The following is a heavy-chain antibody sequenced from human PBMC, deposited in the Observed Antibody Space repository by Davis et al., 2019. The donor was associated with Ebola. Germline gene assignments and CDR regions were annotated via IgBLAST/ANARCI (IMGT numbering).Heavy chain of an antibody. CDR3: ARFWSGYYSPSDGMDV. CDR2: IYPGDSET. CDR1: GYTFGSHW. Sequence: GESLKISCQASGYTFGSHWIVWVRQVPGRGLEWMGLIYPGDSETRYSPSLQGQVTISVDKSVSTAYLQWSSLKASDTAIYYCARFWSGYYSPSDGMDVWGQGTTVIVSS. D-gene: IGHD3-3*01. J-gene: IGHJ6*02. V-gene: IGHV5-51*01.